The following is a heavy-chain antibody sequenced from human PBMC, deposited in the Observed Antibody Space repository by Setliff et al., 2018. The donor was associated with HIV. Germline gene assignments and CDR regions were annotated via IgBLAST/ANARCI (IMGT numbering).Heavy chain of an antibody. CDR1: GGSFRGYY. D-gene: IGHD5-12*01. Sequence: PSETLSLTCVVYGGSFRGYYWSWIRQPPGKGLEWIGESNQSGSGNYNPSLKSRVTISVDTSKNEFSLNMGSVTAADTAVYYCAKGRSGYDSRLYYYRHGMDVWGQGTTVTVSS. CDR3: AKGRSGYDSRLYYYRHGMDV. J-gene: IGHJ6*02. V-gene: IGHV4-34*01. CDR2: SNQSGSG.